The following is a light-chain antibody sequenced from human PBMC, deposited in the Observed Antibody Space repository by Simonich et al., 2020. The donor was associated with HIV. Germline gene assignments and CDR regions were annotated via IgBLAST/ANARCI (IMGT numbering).Light chain of an antibody. V-gene: IGKV1-NL1*01. CDR1: QPISNS. CDR2: FAS. Sequence: DIQMTQSPSSLSASVGDRVTITCRASQPISNSLAWYQQKPGKAPKLLLYFASRLESGVPSRFSGSGSGTDYTLTISSLQPEDFASYYCQQYYSTPPWTFGQGTKVEIK. CDR3: QQYYSTPPWT. J-gene: IGKJ1*01.